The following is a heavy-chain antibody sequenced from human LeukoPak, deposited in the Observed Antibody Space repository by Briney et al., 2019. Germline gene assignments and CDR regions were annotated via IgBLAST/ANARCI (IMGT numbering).Heavy chain of an antibody. Sequence: SETLSLTCTVSGGSISTYYWSWIRQPAGKGLEWIGRIHTSGNTDYNPSLKSRVTMLVDTSKNQFSLKLSSVTAADTAVYYCAREGSMTARPFVSIDYWGQGTLVTISS. CDR3: AREGSMTARPFVSIDY. J-gene: IGHJ4*02. CDR1: GGSISTYY. D-gene: IGHD6-6*01. CDR2: IHTSGNT. V-gene: IGHV4-4*07.